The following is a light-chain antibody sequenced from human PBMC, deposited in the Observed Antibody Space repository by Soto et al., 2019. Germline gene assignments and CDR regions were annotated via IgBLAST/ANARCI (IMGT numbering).Light chain of an antibody. Sequence: QSVLTQPPSVAGAPGQRVTISCTGSSSNIGAAYDVHWYQHLPGTAPKLLIYGNNNRPSGIPDRFSGSKSGTSASLAITGLQAEDEADYYCQSYDRSLSGYVFGTGTKVTVL. CDR2: GNN. CDR1: SSNIGAAYD. CDR3: QSYDRSLSGYV. J-gene: IGLJ1*01. V-gene: IGLV1-40*01.